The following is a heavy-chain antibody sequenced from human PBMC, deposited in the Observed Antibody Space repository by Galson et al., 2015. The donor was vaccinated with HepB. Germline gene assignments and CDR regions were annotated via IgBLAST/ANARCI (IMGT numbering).Heavy chain of an antibody. Sequence: SVKVSCKASGYTFTDYYMHWVRQAPGQGLEWMGWMNPNSGGTKHLQKFQGTVTMTRDTSIGTAYMELSRLKSDDTAVYYCARGQWLVYFDYWGQGTLVTVSS. CDR1: GYTFTDYY. D-gene: IGHD6-19*01. V-gene: IGHV1-2*02. J-gene: IGHJ4*02. CDR2: MNPNSGGT. CDR3: ARGQWLVYFDY.